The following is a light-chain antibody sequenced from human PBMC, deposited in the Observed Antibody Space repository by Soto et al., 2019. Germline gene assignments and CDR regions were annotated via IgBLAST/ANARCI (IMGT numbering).Light chain of an antibody. CDR1: QGISNY. CDR2: AAS. J-gene: IGKJ4*01. CDR3: QQYDNLPPL. Sequence: IHMTHSPSSLSASLGDIVTITFRASQGISNYLAWYQQKPGKVPKLLIYAASTLQSGVPSRFSGSGSGTDFTFTISSLQPEDIATYYCQQYDNLPPLFGGGTKVDIK. V-gene: IGKV1-27*01.